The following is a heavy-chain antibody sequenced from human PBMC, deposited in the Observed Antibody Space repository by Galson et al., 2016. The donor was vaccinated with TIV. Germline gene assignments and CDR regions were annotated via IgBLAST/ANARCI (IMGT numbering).Heavy chain of an antibody. Sequence: CAISGDSVSGNTAAWNWVRQSPSRGLEWLGRTYYTSKWNTDYAVSVKGRIIIRPDTSMNQVSLQLSSVIPDDTAVYYCSRGNWKYGMGGAMDVWGRGTTVTVSS. D-gene: IGHD1-1*01. CDR1: GDSVSGNTAA. CDR3: SRGNWKYGMGGAMDV. CDR2: TYYTSKWNT. J-gene: IGHJ6*02. V-gene: IGHV6-1*01.